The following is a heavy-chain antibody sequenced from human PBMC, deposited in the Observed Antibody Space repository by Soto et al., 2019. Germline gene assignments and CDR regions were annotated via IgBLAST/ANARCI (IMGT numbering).Heavy chain of an antibody. V-gene: IGHV5-10-1*01. D-gene: IGHD6-13*01. CDR2: IDPSDSYT. CDR1: GYSFTSYW. J-gene: IGHJ5*02. Sequence: PVESLKISCKGSGYSFTSYWISWVRQMPGKGLEWMGRIDPSDSYTNYSPSFQGHVTISADKSISTAYLQWSSLKASDTAMYYCARQRTGIEEYNGYDPGGQGTLVTVSS. CDR3: ARQRTGIEEYNGYDP.